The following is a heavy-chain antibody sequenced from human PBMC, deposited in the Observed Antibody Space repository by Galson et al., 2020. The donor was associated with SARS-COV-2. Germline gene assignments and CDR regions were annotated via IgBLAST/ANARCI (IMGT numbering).Heavy chain of an antibody. CDR2: ISGSGGST. D-gene: IGHD3-22*01. CDR1: GFTFSSYA. J-gene: IGHJ3*02. CDR3: AKDYDSSGYYSDAFDI. V-gene: IGHV3-23*01. Sequence: GSLRLSCAASGFTFSSYAMSWVRQAPGKGLEWVSAISGSGGSTYYADSVKGRFTISRDNSKNTLYLQMNSLRAEDTAVYYCAKDYDSSGYYSDAFDIWGQGTMVTVSS.